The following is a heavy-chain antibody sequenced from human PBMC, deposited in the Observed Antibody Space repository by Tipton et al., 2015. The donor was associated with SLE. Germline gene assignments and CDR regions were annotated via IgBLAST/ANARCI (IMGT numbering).Heavy chain of an antibody. CDR3: ARDIRDFWDPYDGFDI. D-gene: IGHD3-3*01. Sequence: GSLRLSCAASGVTFTTYWMSWVRQAPGKGLEWVANIKRDGSEKYYMDSVKGRFTISRDNAKTSLYLQMNSLRAEDTAVYYCARDIRDFWDPYDGFDIWGQGIMVTVSS. J-gene: IGHJ3*02. CDR2: IKRDGSEK. V-gene: IGHV3-7*01. CDR1: GVTFTTYW.